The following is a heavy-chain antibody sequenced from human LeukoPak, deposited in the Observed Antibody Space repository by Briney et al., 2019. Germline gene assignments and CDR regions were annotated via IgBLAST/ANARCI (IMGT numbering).Heavy chain of an antibody. CDR2: ISGNGDIT. CDR3: AKDDAWLRFLY. J-gene: IGHJ4*02. CDR1: GFIFSSHG. V-gene: IGHV3-23*01. D-gene: IGHD5-12*01. Sequence: GGTLRLSCAASGFIFSSHGMNWVRQAPGKGLEWVSGISGNGDITYYADSVKGRFTISRDNSKNTLYLQMNSLRAEDTAIYYCAKDDAWLRFLYWGQGTLVTVSS.